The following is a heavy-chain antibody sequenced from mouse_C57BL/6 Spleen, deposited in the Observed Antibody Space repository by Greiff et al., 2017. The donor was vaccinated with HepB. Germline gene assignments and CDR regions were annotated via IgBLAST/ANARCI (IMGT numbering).Heavy chain of an antibody. Sequence: DVMLVESGEGLVKPGGSLKLSCAASGFTFSSYAMSWVRQTPEKRLEWVAYISSGGDYIYYADTVKGRFTISRDNARNTLYLQMSSLKSEDTAMYYCTREDSSGYWFAYWGQGTLVTVSA. CDR1: GFTFSSYA. D-gene: IGHD3-2*02. CDR3: TREDSSGYWFAY. V-gene: IGHV5-9-1*02. CDR2: ISSGGDYI. J-gene: IGHJ3*01.